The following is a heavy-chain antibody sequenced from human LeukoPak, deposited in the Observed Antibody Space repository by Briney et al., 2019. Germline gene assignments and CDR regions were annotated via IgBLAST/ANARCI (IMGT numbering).Heavy chain of an antibody. V-gene: IGHV2-5*01. D-gene: IGHD3-10*01. CDR1: GFSISTSGVS. J-gene: IGHJ4*02. CDR3: AHRTITMVRGVLIPFDY. Sequence: GPTLVKPTQTLTLTCTFSGFSISTSGVSVGWIRQPPGKALEWLALIYWNDDKRYSPSLKGRLTITKDTSKNQVVLTMTNMDPVDTATYYCAHRTITMVRGVLIPFDYWGQGTLVTVSS. CDR2: IYWNDDK.